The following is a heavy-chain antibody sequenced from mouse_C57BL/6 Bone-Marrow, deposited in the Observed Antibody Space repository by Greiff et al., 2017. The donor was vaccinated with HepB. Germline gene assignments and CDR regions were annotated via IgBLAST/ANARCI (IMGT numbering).Heavy chain of an antibody. V-gene: IGHV1-82*01. CDR1: GYAFSSSW. CDR2: IYPGDGDT. Sequence: QVQLQQSGPELVKPGASVKISCKASGYAFSSSWMNWVKQRPGKGLEWIGRIYPGDGDTNYNGKFKGKATLTADKSSSTAYMQLSSLTSEDSAVYFCARWLLLWFAYWGQGTLVTVSA. D-gene: IGHD2-3*01. J-gene: IGHJ3*01. CDR3: ARWLLLWFAY.